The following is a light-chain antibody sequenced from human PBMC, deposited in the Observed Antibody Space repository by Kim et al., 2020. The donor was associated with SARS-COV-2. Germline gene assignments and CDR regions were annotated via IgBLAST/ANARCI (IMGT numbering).Light chain of an antibody. V-gene: IGLV2-11*01. CDR1: RSDVGKYKY. J-gene: IGLJ1*01. CDR2: EVS. Sequence: PGQPVTVSYTGTRSDVGKYKYVSWNQQHPGKAPKLIISEVSKRPAGVHDRFSGSKSGNTASLTISGLQAEDEADYYCCAYAGTYYIFGTGTKVTVL. CDR3: CAYAGTYYI.